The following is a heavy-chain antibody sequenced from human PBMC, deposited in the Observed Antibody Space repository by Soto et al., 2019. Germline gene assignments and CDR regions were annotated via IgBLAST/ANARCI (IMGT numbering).Heavy chain of an antibody. Sequence: GASVKVSCKASGYTFTCYGICWVRQAPGQGLEWMGWISAYNGNTNYAQKLQGRVTMTTDTSTSTAYMELRSLRSDDTAVYYCASYGKYSSSWQFYYYYYGMAVRGQGTTVTVSS. D-gene: IGHD6-13*01. CDR3: ASYGKYSSSWQFYYYYYGMAV. J-gene: IGHJ6*02. V-gene: IGHV1-18*01. CDR1: GYTFTCYG. CDR2: ISAYNGNT.